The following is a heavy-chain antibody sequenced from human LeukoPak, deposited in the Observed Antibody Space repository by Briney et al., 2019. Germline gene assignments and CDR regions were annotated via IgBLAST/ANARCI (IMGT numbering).Heavy chain of an antibody. CDR3: ASGHYYDSSGNFGGAFDI. Sequence: SETLSLTCTVSGGSISSYYWSWIRQPPGKGLEWIGYIYYSGSTNYNPSLKSRVTISVDTSKNQFSLKLSSVTAADTAVYYCASGHYYDSSGNFGGAFDIWGQGTMVTVSS. CDR2: IYYSGST. D-gene: IGHD3-22*01. J-gene: IGHJ3*02. V-gene: IGHV4-59*08. CDR1: GGSISSYY.